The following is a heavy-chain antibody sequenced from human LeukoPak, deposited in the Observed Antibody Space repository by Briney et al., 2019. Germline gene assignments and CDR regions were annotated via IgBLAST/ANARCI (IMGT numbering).Heavy chain of an antibody. CDR2: INPSGGST. CDR3: ARECQKADWSGYYKGFFDY. Sequence: ASVKVSCKASGYTFTSYYMHWVRQAPGQGLEWMGIINPSGGSTSYAQKFQGRVTMTRDTSTSTVYMELNSLRAEDTAVYYCARECQKADWSGYYKGFFDYWGQGTLVTVSS. J-gene: IGHJ4*02. V-gene: IGHV1-46*01. CDR1: GYTFTSYY. D-gene: IGHD3-3*01.